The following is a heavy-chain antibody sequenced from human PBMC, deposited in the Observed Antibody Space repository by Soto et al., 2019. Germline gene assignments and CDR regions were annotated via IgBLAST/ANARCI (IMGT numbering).Heavy chain of an antibody. D-gene: IGHD3-10*01. CDR2: IYYSGST. CDR3: ARPGLYFYYYGSGSRAFDI. V-gene: IGHV4-39*01. J-gene: IGHJ3*02. Sequence: QLQLQESGPGLVKPSETLSLTCTVSGGSISSSSYYWGWIRQPPGKGLEWIGSIYYSGSTYYNPSLKSRVTISVDTSKTQFSLKLSSVTAADTAVYYCARPGLYFYYYGSGSRAFDIWGQGTMVTVSS. CDR1: GGSISSSSYY.